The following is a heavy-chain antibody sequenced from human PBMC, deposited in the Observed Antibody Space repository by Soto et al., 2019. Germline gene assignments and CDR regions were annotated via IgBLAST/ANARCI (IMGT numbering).Heavy chain of an antibody. Sequence: QLQLQESGPGLVKPSETLSLTCTVSGGSISSSSYYWGWIRQPPGKGLEWIGSIYYSGSTYYNPSLKSRVTISVDTSKNQFSLKLSSLTAADTAVYYCARHGASYGSGSYSFFDYWGQGTLVTVSS. V-gene: IGHV4-39*01. D-gene: IGHD3-10*01. CDR1: GGSISSSSYY. J-gene: IGHJ4*02. CDR2: IYYSGST. CDR3: ARHGASYGSGSYSFFDY.